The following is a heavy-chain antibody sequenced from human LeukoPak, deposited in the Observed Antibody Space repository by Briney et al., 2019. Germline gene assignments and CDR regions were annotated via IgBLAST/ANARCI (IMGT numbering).Heavy chain of an antibody. J-gene: IGHJ6*03. Sequence: SETLSLTCTVSVGSINSSSYYWGWIRQPPGKGLEWIGNIYYIGSTYYNFSLKSRVTISVDTDKNQYSLKLSSVTATDTAVYYCARVVKDSGSYYVTYYYYMDVWGKGTTVTVSS. V-gene: IGHV4-39*07. CDR1: VGSINSSSYY. D-gene: IGHD1-26*01. CDR3: ARVVKDSGSYYVTYYYYMDV. CDR2: IYYIGST.